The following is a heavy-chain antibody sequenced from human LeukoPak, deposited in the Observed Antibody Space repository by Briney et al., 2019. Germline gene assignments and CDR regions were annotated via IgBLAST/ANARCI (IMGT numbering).Heavy chain of an antibody. V-gene: IGHV3-48*01. D-gene: IGHD6-19*01. CDR2: ISSVSSSI. Sequence: GGSLRLPCAASGFTFSNYRMNWVRQAPGKGLELVSHISSVSSSIYYADSVKGRFTMSRDNAKNSLYLQMNSLRAEDTAVYHCARYSSGWSIDYWGQGSLVTVSS. CDR3: ARYSSGWSIDY. J-gene: IGHJ4*02. CDR1: GFTFSNYR.